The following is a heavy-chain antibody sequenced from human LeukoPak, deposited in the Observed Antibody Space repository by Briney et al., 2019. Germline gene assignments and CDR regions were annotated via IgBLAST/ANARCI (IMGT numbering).Heavy chain of an antibody. CDR3: AKYDSRTAFDI. CDR1: GFTFSSYW. V-gene: IGHV3-7*03. CDR2: INHNGNVN. Sequence: GGSLRLSCAASGFTFSSYWMNWARQAPGKGLEWVASINHNGNVNYYADSVKGRFTISRDNAKNSLYLQMNSLRAEDTALYYCAKYDSRTAFDIWGQGTMVTVSS. J-gene: IGHJ3*02. D-gene: IGHD3-16*01.